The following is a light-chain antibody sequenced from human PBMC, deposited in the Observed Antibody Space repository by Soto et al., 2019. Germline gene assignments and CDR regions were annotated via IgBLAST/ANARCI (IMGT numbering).Light chain of an antibody. CDR1: QSISKY. CDR2: DAS. CDR3: QQRSNWRYT. Sequence: EIVLTQSPATLSLSPGERATLSCRASQSISKYLAWYQQKPGQAPRLLIYDASNRATGIPDRFSGSGSGTDFTLTISSLEPEDFVLYYCQQRSNWRYTFGQGTKLEIK. J-gene: IGKJ2*01. V-gene: IGKV3-11*01.